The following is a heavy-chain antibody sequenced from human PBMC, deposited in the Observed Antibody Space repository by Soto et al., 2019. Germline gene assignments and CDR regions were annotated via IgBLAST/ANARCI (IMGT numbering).Heavy chain of an antibody. J-gene: IGHJ4*02. CDR1: GYTFTSYY. Sequence: GASVKVSCKASGYTFTSYYMHWVRQAPGQGLEWMGIVNPSGGSTSYAQKFQGRVTMTRDTSTSTVYMELSSLRSEDSVVYYCAREYCSGGSCYGDYWGQGTLVTVSS. V-gene: IGHV1-46*03. CDR2: VNPSGGST. D-gene: IGHD2-15*01. CDR3: AREYCSGGSCYGDY.